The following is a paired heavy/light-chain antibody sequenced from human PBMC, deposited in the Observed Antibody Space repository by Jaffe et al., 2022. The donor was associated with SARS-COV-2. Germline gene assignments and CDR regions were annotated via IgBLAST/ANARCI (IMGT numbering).Light chain of an antibody. CDR1: QSVLYSSNNKNY. CDR2: WAS. Sequence: DIVMTQSPDSLAVSLGERATINCKSSQSVLYSSNNKNYLAWYQQKSGQPPKLLIYWASTRESGVPDRFSGSGSGTDFTLTISSLQAEDVAVYYCQQYYSSPFTFGPGTRVDI. J-gene: IGKJ3*01. V-gene: IGKV4-1*01. CDR3: QQYYSSPFT.
Heavy chain of an antibody. V-gene: IGHV1-18*01. CDR3: ARYYDSSVAGGYFDY. CDR2: ISPYNGNT. J-gene: IGHJ4*02. Sequence: QVQLVQSGAEVKKPGASVRVSCKASGYTTGKYGISWVRQAPGQGLEWMGWISPYNGNTNHAQHYQGRVIMTTDRSTGTVYMELRNLRSDDTAVYYCARYYDSSVAGGYFDYWGQGTLVTVSS. CDR1: GYTTGKYG. D-gene: IGHD3-3*01.